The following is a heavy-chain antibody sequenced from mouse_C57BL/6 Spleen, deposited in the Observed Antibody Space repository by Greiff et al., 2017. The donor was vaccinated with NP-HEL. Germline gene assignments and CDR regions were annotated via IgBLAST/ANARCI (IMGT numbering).Heavy chain of an antibody. CDR1: GFTFSDYG. CDR3: ARALGYYYAMDY. Sequence: EVHLVESGGGLVKPGGSLKLSCAASGFTFSDYGMHWVRQAPEKGLEWVAYISSGSSTIYYADTVKGRFTISRDNAKNTLFLQMTSLRSEDTAMYYCARALGYYYAMDYWGQGTSVTVSS. D-gene: IGHD2-14*01. J-gene: IGHJ4*01. V-gene: IGHV5-17*01. CDR2: ISSGSSTI.